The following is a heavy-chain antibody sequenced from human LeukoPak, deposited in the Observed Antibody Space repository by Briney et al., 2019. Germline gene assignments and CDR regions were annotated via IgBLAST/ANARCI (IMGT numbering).Heavy chain of an antibody. D-gene: IGHD3-22*01. Sequence: GGSPRLSCAASGFTLSTYNIHWVRQAPGKGLEWVAVTWYDGTKRYYADSVQGRFTISRDNSNNTLSLQMNSLRADDTALYYCAGEIPMITLDFWGQGILVTVSS. CDR1: GFTLSTYN. J-gene: IGHJ4*02. CDR2: TWYDGTKR. V-gene: IGHV3-33*01. CDR3: AGEIPMITLDF.